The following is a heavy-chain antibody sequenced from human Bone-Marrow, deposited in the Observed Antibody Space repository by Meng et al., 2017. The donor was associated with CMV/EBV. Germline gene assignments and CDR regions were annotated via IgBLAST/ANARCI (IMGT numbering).Heavy chain of an antibody. V-gene: IGHV3-74*01. CDR2: VNHDGNGP. J-gene: IGHJ4*02. Sequence: SCAASGCIFSSYWMHWVRQAPGKGLVWVSRVNHDGNGPDYADSVKGRFTISRDNAKNTLYLQMNSLRADDTAVYYCVRDGDRYDFDYWGQGTLVTVSS. CDR3: VRDGDRYDFDY. D-gene: IGHD3-10*01. CDR1: GCIFSSYW.